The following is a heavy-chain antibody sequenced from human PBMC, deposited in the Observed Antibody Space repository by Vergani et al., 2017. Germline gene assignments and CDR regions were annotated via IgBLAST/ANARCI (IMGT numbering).Heavy chain of an antibody. J-gene: IGHJ4*02. V-gene: IGHV4-61*02. D-gene: IGHD5-12*01. Sequence: QVQLQESGPGLVKPSQTLSLTCTVSGASINNDFYYWHWIRQPAGKGLEWIGRIYVSGITDYNSSLQSRVTISVDTSKTQFSLRLNSVTAADTAVYFCARFRGPDIVGTAFDHWAQGTLVTVSS. CDR1: GASINNDFYY. CDR2: IYVSGIT. CDR3: ARFRGPDIVGTAFDH.